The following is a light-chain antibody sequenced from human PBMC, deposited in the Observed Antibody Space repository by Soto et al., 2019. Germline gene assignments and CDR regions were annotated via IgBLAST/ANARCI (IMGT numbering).Light chain of an antibody. V-gene: IGKV1-33*01. CDR1: QDINNY. CDR2: EAS. CDR3: QHYDNLPRVT. J-gene: IGKJ3*01. Sequence: DIQMTQSPSSLSASVGDRVTITCQASQDINNYLIWYQQKPGKAPKLLIYEASNLETGVPSRFSGSGSGPDFNFTISSRQPEDTATYYCQHYDNLPRVTFGPGTKVEIK.